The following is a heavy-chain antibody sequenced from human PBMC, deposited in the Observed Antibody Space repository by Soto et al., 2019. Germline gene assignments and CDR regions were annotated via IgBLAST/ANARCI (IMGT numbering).Heavy chain of an antibody. Sequence: SETLSLTCAVYGGSFSGYYWSWIRQPPGKGLEWIGEINHSGSTNYNPSLKSRVTISVDTSKNQFSLKLSSVTAADTAVYYCARSVRGELLYTGNYYYYGMDVWGQGTTVTVSS. CDR2: INHSGST. CDR1: GGSFSGYY. D-gene: IGHD3-10*01. CDR3: ARSVRGELLYTGNYYYYGMDV. J-gene: IGHJ6*02. V-gene: IGHV4-34*01.